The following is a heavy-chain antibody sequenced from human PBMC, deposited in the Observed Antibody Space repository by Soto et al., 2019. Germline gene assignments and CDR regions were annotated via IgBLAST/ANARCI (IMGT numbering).Heavy chain of an antibody. CDR1: GFTFSSYS. V-gene: IGHV3-21*01. J-gene: IGHJ3*02. CDR2: ISSSSSYI. D-gene: IGHD3-22*01. CDR3: ARDAEYYYDGSGYYAFAI. Sequence: GGSLRLSCAASGFTFSSYSMNWVRQAPGKGLEWVSSISSSSSYIYYADSVKGRFTISRDNAKNSLYLKMNSLRAEDTAVYYCARDAEYYYDGSGYYAFAICGQGTMVTVSS.